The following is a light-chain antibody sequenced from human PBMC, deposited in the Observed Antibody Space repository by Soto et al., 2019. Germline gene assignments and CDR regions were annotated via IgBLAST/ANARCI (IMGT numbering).Light chain of an antibody. CDR2: GAS. J-gene: IGKJ1*01. CDR1: QRVRSSY. CDR3: QHYDSKPPWT. Sequence: VAEALYTGSRATRACRASQRVRSSYLAWYHQKPGQAPILLIFGASSRATGIPDRFSGSGSGTDITLTISLQPEDFAAYYCQHYDSKPPWTFGQGPNVDI. V-gene: IGKV3-20*01.